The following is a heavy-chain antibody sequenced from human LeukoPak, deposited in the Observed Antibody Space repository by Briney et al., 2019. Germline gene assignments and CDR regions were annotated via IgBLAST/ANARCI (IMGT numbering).Heavy chain of an antibody. J-gene: IGHJ4*02. CDR3: AKGRPYYDFWSGYYGALDY. D-gene: IGHD3-3*01. Sequence: GGSLRLSCAASGFTFSSYSMNWVRQAPGKGLEWVAVISYDGSNKYYADSVKGRFTISRDNSKNTLYLQMNSLRAEDAAVYYCAKGRPYYDFWSGYYGALDYWGQGTLVTVSS. V-gene: IGHV3-30*18. CDR2: ISYDGSNK. CDR1: GFTFSSYS.